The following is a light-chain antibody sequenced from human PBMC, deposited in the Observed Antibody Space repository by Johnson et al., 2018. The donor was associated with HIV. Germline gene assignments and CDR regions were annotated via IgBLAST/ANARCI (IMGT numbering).Light chain of an antibody. CDR2: EDD. Sequence: TQPPSVSAAPGQKVTISCSGTSSNIGKNHVSWYQQFPGTAPKLLVYEDDKRPSEIPDRFSGSKSGTSATLGITGLQPGAHADYYCGTWDGNLGVDFVVGTGTKVTVL. V-gene: IGLV1-51*02. CDR1: SSNIGKNH. J-gene: IGLJ1*01. CDR3: GTWDGNLGVDFV.